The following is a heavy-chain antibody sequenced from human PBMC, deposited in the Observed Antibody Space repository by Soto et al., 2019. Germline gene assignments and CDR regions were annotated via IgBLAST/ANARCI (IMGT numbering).Heavy chain of an antibody. CDR1: GFIFSDYG. V-gene: IGHV3-30*18. J-gene: IGHJ3*02. Sequence: QVQLVESGGGVVKPGRSLRLSCAASGFIFSDYGMHWVRQAPGKGLEWVTVISYDGSNKYYANSVKGRFTISRDNSKNTLYLQMNSLRAADTAVYYWAKSLSGGTLRGAFDIWGQGTMVTVSS. CDR2: ISYDGSNK. CDR3: AKSLSGGTLRGAFDI. D-gene: IGHD1-26*01.